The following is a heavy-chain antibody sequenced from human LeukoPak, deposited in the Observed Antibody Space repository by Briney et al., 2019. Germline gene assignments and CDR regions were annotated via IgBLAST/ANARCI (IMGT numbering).Heavy chain of an antibody. J-gene: IGHJ4*02. D-gene: IGHD3-22*01. CDR1: GGSISSSTYY. CDR2: IYYSGST. CDR3: ARGCRSGYYKACFDY. Sequence: PSETLSLTCTVSGGSISSSTYYWGWIRQPPGKGLEWIGSIYYSGSTYYNPSLKSRVTISVDTSKNQFSLKLSSVTAADTAVYYCARGCRSGYYKACFDYWGQGTLVTVSS. V-gene: IGHV4-39*07.